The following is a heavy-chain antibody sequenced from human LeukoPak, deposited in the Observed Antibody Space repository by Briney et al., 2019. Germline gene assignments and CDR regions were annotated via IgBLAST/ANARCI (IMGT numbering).Heavy chain of an antibody. CDR1: GYTFTGYY. CDR2: INPNSGGT. CDR3: ARALNYYDSSGLSFTYDY. D-gene: IGHD3-22*01. V-gene: IGHV1-2*04. Sequence: ASVKVSCKASGYTFTGYYIHWVRQAPGQGLEWMGWINPNSGGTNYAQKFQGWVTMTRDTSISTAYMELSRLRSDDTAVYYCARALNYYDSSGLSFTYDYWGQGTLVTVSS. J-gene: IGHJ4*02.